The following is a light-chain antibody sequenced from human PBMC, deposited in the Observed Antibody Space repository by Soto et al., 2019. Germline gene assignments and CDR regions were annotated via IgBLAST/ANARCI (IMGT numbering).Light chain of an antibody. V-gene: IGKV3-11*01. Sequence: EIVLRQSLATLSLSPGERATLSCRASQSVSSYLAWYQQKPGQAPRLLIYDASNRATGIPARFSGSGSGTDFTLTISSLEPEDFAVYYCQQRSNWPITFGQGTRLEIK. CDR2: DAS. CDR1: QSVSSY. CDR3: QQRSNWPIT. J-gene: IGKJ5*01.